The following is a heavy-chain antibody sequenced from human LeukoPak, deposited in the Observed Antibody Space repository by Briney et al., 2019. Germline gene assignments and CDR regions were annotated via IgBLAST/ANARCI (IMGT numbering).Heavy chain of an antibody. Sequence: GGSLRLSCAASGFTFDDYAMHWVRQAPGKGLEWVSGISWNSDSIGYADSVKGRFTISRDNAKNSLYLQMNSLRAEDTALYYCAKDKLEDGYNYFDYWGQGTLVTVSS. D-gene: IGHD5-24*01. CDR2: ISWNSDSI. CDR1: GFTFDDYA. V-gene: IGHV3-9*01. J-gene: IGHJ4*02. CDR3: AKDKLEDGYNYFDY.